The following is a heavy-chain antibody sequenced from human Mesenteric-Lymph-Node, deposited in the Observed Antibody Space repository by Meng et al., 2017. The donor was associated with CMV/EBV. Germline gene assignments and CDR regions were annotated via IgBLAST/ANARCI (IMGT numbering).Heavy chain of an antibody. CDR2: IRYSGSDK. D-gene: IGHD4-17*01. J-gene: IGHJ4*02. Sequence: GGSLRLSCAASGFTFNTFGIHWVRQAPGKGLEWVAFIRYSGSDKNYADSVRGRFTISRDNSKNILYLQMNSLTPDDTAVYYCAKQKYDYGDYPLLDWGQGTLVTVSS. CDR1: GFTFNTFG. CDR3: AKQKYDYGDYPLLD. V-gene: IGHV3-30*02.